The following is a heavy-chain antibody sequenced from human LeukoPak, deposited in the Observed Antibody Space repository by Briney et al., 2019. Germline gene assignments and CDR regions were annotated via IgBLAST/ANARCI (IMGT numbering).Heavy chain of an antibody. CDR1: GFTFSSYS. Sequence: PGGSLRLSCAASGFTFSSYSMNWVRQAPGKGLEWVSSISSSSSYIYYADSVKGRFTISRDNAKNSLYLQMDSLRAEDTAVHYCARPAYCGGDCYPYYFDYWGQGTLVTVSS. D-gene: IGHD2-21*01. V-gene: IGHV3-21*01. J-gene: IGHJ4*02. CDR3: ARPAYCGGDCYPYYFDY. CDR2: ISSSSSYI.